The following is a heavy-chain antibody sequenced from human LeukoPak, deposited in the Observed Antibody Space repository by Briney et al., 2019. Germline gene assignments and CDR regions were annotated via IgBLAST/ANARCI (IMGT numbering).Heavy chain of an antibody. CDR1: GGSISSSSYY. V-gene: IGHV4-39*01. Sequence: PSETLSLTRTVSGGSISSSSYYWGWIRQPPGKGLEWIGSIYYSGSTYYNPSLKSRVTISVDTSKNQFSLKLSSVTAADTAVYYCARIYDFWSGYFSPLGAFDIWGQGTMVTVSS. CDR2: IYYSGST. J-gene: IGHJ3*02. D-gene: IGHD3-3*01. CDR3: ARIYDFWSGYFSPLGAFDI.